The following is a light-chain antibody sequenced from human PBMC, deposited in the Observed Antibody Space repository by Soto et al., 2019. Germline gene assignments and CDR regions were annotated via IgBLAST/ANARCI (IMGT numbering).Light chain of an antibody. CDR3: QQYGSLPSGFA. V-gene: IGKV3-20*01. Sequence: EMVLTQSPGTLSLSPGERATLSCRASQTVTSNRLAWYQQEPGQAPRLLIYGASRSATGIPDRFSGIGSGTDFTLNISRLESADFAVYYWQQYGSLPSGFASGPLNTLDPK. J-gene: IGKJ3*01. CDR2: GAS. CDR1: QTVTSNR.